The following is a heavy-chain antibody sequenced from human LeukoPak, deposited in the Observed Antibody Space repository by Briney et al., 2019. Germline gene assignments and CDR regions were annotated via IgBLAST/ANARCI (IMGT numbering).Heavy chain of an antibody. V-gene: IGHV3-23*01. Sequence: GGSLRLSCAASGFTFSSYATNWVRQAPGKGLEWVSGISGSGGSTYYADSVKGRFTISRDNSKNTLYLQMNSLRAEDTAVYYCAKGDSSGYYDAFDIWGQGTMVTVSS. D-gene: IGHD3-22*01. CDR1: GFTFSSYA. J-gene: IGHJ3*02. CDR2: ISGSGGST. CDR3: AKGDSSGYYDAFDI.